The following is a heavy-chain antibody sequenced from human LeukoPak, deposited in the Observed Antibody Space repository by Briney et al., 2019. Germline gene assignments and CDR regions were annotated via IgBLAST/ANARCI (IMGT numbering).Heavy chain of an antibody. CDR2: IYYSGST. V-gene: IGHV4-39*01. CDR1: GGSISSSSYY. J-gene: IGHJ5*02. D-gene: IGHD3-10*01. CDR3: ARHADGPGSYYNNWFDP. Sequence: PSETLSLTCTVSGGSISSSSYYWGWIRQPPGKGLEWIGSIYYSGSTYYNPSLKSRVTISVDTSKNQFSLKLSSVTAADTAVYYCARHADGPGSYYNNWFDPWGQGTLVTVSS.